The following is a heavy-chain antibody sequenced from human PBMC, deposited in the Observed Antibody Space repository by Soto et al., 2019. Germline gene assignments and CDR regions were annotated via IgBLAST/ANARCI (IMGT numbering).Heavy chain of an antibody. V-gene: IGHV4-59*08. Sequence: SETLSLTWTVSGGSISSYYWSWIRQPPGKGLEWIGYIYYSGSTNYNPSLKSRVTISVDTSKNQFSLKLSSVTAADTAVYYCARHGEDCSGGSCYANWVDYWGQGTLVTVSS. CDR2: IYYSGST. CDR3: ARHGEDCSGGSCYANWVDY. CDR1: GGSISSYY. D-gene: IGHD2-15*01. J-gene: IGHJ4*02.